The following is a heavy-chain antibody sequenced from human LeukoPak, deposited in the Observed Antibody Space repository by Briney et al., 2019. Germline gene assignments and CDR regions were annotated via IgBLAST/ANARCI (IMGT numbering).Heavy chain of an antibody. Sequence: SETLSLTCTVSGGSISSYYWSGIRQPPGKGLGWIGYIYYSGSTNYNPSLKSRVTISVDTSKNQFSLKLSSVIAADTAAYYCARTTEGYCSSASCFGFSYSYYMDVWGKGTTVTISS. CDR3: ARTTEGYCSSASCFGFSYSYYMDV. CDR1: GGSISSYY. CDR2: IYYSGST. J-gene: IGHJ6*03. V-gene: IGHV4-59*01. D-gene: IGHD2-2*01.